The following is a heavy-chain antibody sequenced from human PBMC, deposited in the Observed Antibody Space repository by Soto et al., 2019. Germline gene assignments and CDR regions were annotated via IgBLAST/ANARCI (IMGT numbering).Heavy chain of an antibody. CDR2: IRNKAYGATT. D-gene: IGHD6-13*01. Sequence: PGGSLRLSCTTSGFTFNDYAISWFRQAPGKGLEWVGVIRNKAYGATTDFAASVKGRFAISRDNSKSTAYLQMNSLTTEDTAVYFCAKYTYTSRYSFLGMDVWGHGTTVTVSS. J-gene: IGHJ6*02. CDR1: GFTFNDYA. V-gene: IGHV3-49*03. CDR3: AKYTYTSRYSFLGMDV.